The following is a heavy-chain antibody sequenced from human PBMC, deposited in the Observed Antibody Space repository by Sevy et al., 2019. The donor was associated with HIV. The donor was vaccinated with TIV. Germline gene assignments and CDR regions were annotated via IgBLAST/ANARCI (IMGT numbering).Heavy chain of an antibody. D-gene: IGHD4-17*01. Sequence: GGSLRLSCAASGFTFSSYEMNWVRQAPGKGLEWVSYISNSGTTISYSDSVRGRFTISRDNARNSLYLQMNSLRGEDTAVYYCARDFPPSATTVAHFDHWGQGTLVTVSS. V-gene: IGHV3-48*03. J-gene: IGHJ4*02. CDR3: ARDFPPSATTVAHFDH. CDR1: GFTFSSYE. CDR2: ISNSGTTI.